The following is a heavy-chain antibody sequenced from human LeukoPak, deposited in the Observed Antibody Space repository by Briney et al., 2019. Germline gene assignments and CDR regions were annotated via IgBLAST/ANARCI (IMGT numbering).Heavy chain of an antibody. CDR3: ARCSSGYYGTLLDY. Sequence: PSQTLSLTCAVSGGSISSGGYSWSWIRQPPGKGLEWIGYIYHSGSTYYNPSLKSRVTISVDRSKNQFSLKLSSVTAADTAVYYCARCSSGYYGTLLDYWGQGTLVTVSS. J-gene: IGHJ4*02. CDR1: GGSISSGGYS. D-gene: IGHD3-22*01. CDR2: IYHSGST. V-gene: IGHV4-30-2*01.